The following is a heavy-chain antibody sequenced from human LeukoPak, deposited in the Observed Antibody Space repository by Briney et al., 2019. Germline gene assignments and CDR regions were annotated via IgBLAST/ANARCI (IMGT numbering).Heavy chain of an antibody. CDR2: INHSGST. J-gene: IGHJ6*03. V-gene: IGHV4-34*01. CDR3: ARGSLRFLEWLLSDRNYYYYYYMDV. D-gene: IGHD3-3*01. Sequence: SETLSLTCTVSGGSISTYYWSWIRQPPGKGLEWIGEINHSGSTNYNPSLKSRVTISVDTSKNQFSLKLSSVTAADTAVYYCARGSLRFLEWLLSDRNYYYYYYMDVWGKGTTVTVSS. CDR1: GGSISTYY.